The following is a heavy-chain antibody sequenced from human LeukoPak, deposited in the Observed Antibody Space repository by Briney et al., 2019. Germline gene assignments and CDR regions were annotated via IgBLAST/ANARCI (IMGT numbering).Heavy chain of an antibody. D-gene: IGHD3-10*01. J-gene: IGHJ4*02. V-gene: IGHV1-8*01. Sequence: ASVKVSCKASGYTFTSYDINWVRQATGQGLEWMGWMNPNSGNTGYAQKFQGRVTMTRNTSISTAYMELSSLRSEDTAVYYCAREDTTITMVRGVPSDYWGQGTQVTVSS. CDR2: MNPNSGNT. CDR3: AREDTTITMVRGVPSDY. CDR1: GYTFTSYD.